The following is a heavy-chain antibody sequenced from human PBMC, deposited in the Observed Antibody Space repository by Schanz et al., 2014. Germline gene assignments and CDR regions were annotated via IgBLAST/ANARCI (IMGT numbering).Heavy chain of an antibody. CDR1: GGSISSATYY. CDR3: ARGGSVATIATYTWFDP. CDR2: IYSRGSS. Sequence: QVQLQESGPGLVKPSQTLSLTCTVSGGSISSATYYWSWVRQPAGKGLEWIGRIYSRGSSTYNPSRKGRVTISMNTSNNQSSLKLNSVTAADTAVYYCARGGSVATIATYTWFDPGGQGTLVTVSS. V-gene: IGHV4-61*02. J-gene: IGHJ5*02. D-gene: IGHD5-12*01.